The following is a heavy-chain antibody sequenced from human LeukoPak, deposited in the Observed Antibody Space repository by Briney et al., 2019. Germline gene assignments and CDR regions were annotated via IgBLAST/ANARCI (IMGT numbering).Heavy chain of an antibody. J-gene: IGHJ6*03. D-gene: IGHD5-24*01. CDR3: ASGLQGDGYNPGAYYYYYMDV. CDR1: GYTFTGYY. Sequence: GASVKVSYKASGYTFTGYYMHWVRQAPGQGLEWMGWINPNSGGTNYAQKFQGRVTMTRDTSISTAYIELSRLRSDDTAVYYCASGLQGDGYNPGAYYYYYMDVWGKGTTVTVSS. CDR2: INPNSGGT. V-gene: IGHV1-2*02.